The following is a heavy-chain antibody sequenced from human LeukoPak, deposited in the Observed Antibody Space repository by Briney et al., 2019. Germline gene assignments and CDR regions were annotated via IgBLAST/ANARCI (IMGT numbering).Heavy chain of an antibody. CDR1: GGLITNYY. CDR3: ARRAPGPYDSSGYYLPVWWYFDL. Sequence: SETLSLTCNVSGGLITNYYWSWIRQPPGKGLEWVGYIHDTGTTSYNPSLKSRVTISVDTSKNQFSLKLSSVTAADTAVYYCARRAPGPYDSSGYYLPVWWYFDLWGRGTLVTVSS. D-gene: IGHD3-22*01. V-gene: IGHV4-59*01. J-gene: IGHJ2*01. CDR2: IHDTGTT.